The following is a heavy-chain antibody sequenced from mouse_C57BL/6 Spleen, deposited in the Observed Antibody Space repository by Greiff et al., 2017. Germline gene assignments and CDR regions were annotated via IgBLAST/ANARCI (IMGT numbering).Heavy chain of an antibody. J-gene: IGHJ4*01. CDR2: INPNYGTT. D-gene: IGHD1-1*01. CDR1: GYSFTDYN. CDR3: ARSITTVVAPWAAMDY. Sequence: EVQLVESGPELVKPGASVKISCKASGYSFTDYNMNWVKQSNGKSLEWIGVINPNYGTTSYNQKFKGKATLTVDQSSSTAYMQLNSLTSEDSAVYYCARSITTVVAPWAAMDYWGQGTSVTVSS. V-gene: IGHV1-39*01.